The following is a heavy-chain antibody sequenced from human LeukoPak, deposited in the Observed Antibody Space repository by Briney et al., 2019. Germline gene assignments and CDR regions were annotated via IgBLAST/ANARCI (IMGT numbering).Heavy chain of an antibody. CDR1: GYTFIDYF. CDR2: INSYSGGT. CDR3: ARDFSSTSNWELDY. V-gene: IGHV1-2*06. J-gene: IGHJ4*02. D-gene: IGHD7-27*01. Sequence: ASVKVSRMASGYTFIDYFIHWVRQAPGQGREWMGRINSYSGGTEYAQKVQGRVTMTRDTSISTAYMELSRLTSDDTAVYYCARDFSSTSNWELDYWGQGTLVTVSS.